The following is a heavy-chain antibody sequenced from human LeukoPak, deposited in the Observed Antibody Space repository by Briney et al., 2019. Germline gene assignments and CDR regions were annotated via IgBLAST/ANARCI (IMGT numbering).Heavy chain of an antibody. D-gene: IGHD4-23*01. J-gene: IGHJ4*02. CDR2: ICGRGTTK. V-gene: IGHV3-48*03. CDR1: GFNFNTYE. CDR3: AANGGPFDF. Sequence: GGSLRLSCAASGFNFNTYEMNWVRQAPGKGLEWVSYICGRGTTKYYAGSVKGRFTISRDNAKNSLYLQMNSLRAEDTAVYYCAANGGPFDFWGQGTLVTVSS.